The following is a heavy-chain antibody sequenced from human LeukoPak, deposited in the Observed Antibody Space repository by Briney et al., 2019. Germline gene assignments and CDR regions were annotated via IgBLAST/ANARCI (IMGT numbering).Heavy chain of an antibody. Sequence: SETLSLTCAVYGGSFSGYYWSWIRQHPGKGLEWIGYIYYSGSTYYNPSLKSRVTISVDTSKNQFSLKLSSVTAADTAVYYCASGHYGDLFDYWGQGTLVTVSS. CDR3: ASGHYGDLFDY. CDR1: GGSFSGYY. J-gene: IGHJ4*02. D-gene: IGHD4-17*01. V-gene: IGHV4-31*11. CDR2: IYYSGST.